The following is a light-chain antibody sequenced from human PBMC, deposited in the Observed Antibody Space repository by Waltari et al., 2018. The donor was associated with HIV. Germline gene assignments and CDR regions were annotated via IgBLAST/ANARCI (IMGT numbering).Light chain of an antibody. Sequence: QFALTQPRSVSGSAGQSVTISCTGTSSDLGGSDFLPLYLQHPVKVPKLIIYEVIKLHSGVPDRFSRSKSDNTASLTISGLQTEDEADYFCCSYEGTYAFVLFGVGTKLTLL. CDR1: SSDLGGSDF. V-gene: IGLV2-11*01. CDR3: CSYEGTYAFVL. CDR2: EVI. J-gene: IGLJ3*02.